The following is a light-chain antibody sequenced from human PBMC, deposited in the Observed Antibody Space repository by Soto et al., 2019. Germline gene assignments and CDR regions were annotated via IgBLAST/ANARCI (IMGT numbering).Light chain of an antibody. V-gene: IGLV1-40*01. CDR3: GTWDASLSAGV. Sequence: QSVLTQPPSVSGAPGQRVTISCTGSSSNIGAHYDVHWYQQLPGTAPKLLIYGNSNRPSGVPDRFSGSKSGTSASLAITGLQTWDEADYYCGTWDASLSAGVFGGGTKVTVL. CDR1: SSNIGAHYD. J-gene: IGLJ2*01. CDR2: GNS.